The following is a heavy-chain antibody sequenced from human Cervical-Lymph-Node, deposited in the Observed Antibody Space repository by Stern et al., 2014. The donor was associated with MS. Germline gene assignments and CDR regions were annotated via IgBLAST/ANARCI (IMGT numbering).Heavy chain of an antibody. Sequence: QVQMQESGPGLVKPSETLSLTCTVSGGSIRSYYWSWIRQPPGKGLEWIGYIYYSGSPHYNPSLKRRVTISVDTSKNQFSLQLSSVTAADTAVYYCARGYTAPDYWCQGTLVTVSS. CDR2: IYYSGSP. D-gene: IGHD5-18*01. J-gene: IGHJ4*02. V-gene: IGHV4-59*01. CDR1: GGSIRSYY. CDR3: ARGYTAPDY.